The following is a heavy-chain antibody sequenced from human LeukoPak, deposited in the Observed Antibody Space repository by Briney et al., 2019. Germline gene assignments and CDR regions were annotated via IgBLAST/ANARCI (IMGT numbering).Heavy chain of an antibody. Sequence: GGSLRLSCAASGFTFSSYAMSWVRQAPGKGLEWVSAIIGSGGSTYYADSVKGRFTISRDNSKNTLYLQMNSLRAEDTAVYYCASAQSLLMVYAIEYFQHWGQGTLVTVSS. CDR2: IIGSGGST. CDR1: GFTFSSYA. J-gene: IGHJ1*01. V-gene: IGHV3-23*01. CDR3: ASAQSLLMVYAIEYFQH. D-gene: IGHD2-8*01.